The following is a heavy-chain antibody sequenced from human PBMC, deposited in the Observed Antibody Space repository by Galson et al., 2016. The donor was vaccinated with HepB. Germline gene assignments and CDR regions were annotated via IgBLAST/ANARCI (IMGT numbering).Heavy chain of an antibody. D-gene: IGHD6-19*01. Sequence: SLRLSCAASGFTFSSYWMHWVRQTPGKGLMWVSRISGDGNSTSYADSVKGRFTISRDNAKNTLYLRLNSLRGEDTAMYFCTRDLATVADTWFDPWGQGTLVTVSS. J-gene: IGHJ5*02. CDR2: ISGDGNST. CDR1: GFTFSSYW. CDR3: TRDLATVADTWFDP. V-gene: IGHV3-74*01.